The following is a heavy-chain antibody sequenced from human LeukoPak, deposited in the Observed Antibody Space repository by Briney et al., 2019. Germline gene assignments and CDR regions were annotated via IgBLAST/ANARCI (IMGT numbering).Heavy chain of an antibody. CDR3: ARGVGVTDY. CDR2: VTSSSGTI. V-gene: IGHV3-48*02. D-gene: IGHD1-26*01. Sequence: GGSLRLSCAASGFTFSVYAMNWVRQAPGKGLEWVSYVTSSSGTIYYADSVKGRFTISRDNAENSLYLQMNSLRDEDTAVYYCARGVGVTDYWGQGTLVTVSS. J-gene: IGHJ4*02. CDR1: GFTFSVYA.